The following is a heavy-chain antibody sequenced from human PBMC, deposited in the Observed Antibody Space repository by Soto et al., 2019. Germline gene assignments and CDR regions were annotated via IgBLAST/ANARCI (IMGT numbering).Heavy chain of an antibody. CDR3: AKDLDAAVFNFDY. CDR2: ISGSAGT. CDR1: GFTFSNCA. D-gene: IGHD2-2*01. Sequence: GGSLRLSCAASGFTFSNCAMSWVRQAPGKGLEWVSGISGSAGTYYPDSMKGRFTISRDNSKNTVYLQMNSLRAEDTAVYYCAKDLDAAVFNFDYWGQGTLVTVSS. J-gene: IGHJ4*02. V-gene: IGHV3-23*01.